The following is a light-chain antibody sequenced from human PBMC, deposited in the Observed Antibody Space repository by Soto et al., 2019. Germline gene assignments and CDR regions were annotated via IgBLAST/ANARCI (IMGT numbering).Light chain of an antibody. J-gene: IGKJ3*01. V-gene: IGKV1-5*03. CDR1: QTISSW. CDR2: KAS. CDR3: QQYGSSPLT. Sequence: DIQMTQSPSSLSASVGDRVTITCRASQTISSWLAWYQQKPGKAPKLLIYKASTLKSGVPSRFSGSGSGTEFTLTISSLEPEDFAVYYCQQYGSSPLTFGPGTKVDIK.